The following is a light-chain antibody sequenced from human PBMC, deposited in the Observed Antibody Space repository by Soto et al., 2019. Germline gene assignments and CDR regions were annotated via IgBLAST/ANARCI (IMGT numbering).Light chain of an antibody. V-gene: IGKV3-15*01. CDR2: SAS. Sequence: EVVMTQSPATLSVSPGEPATLSCRASQNINSDVAWYQQKPGQAPRLLIYSASTRATDIPARFSGSGSGTEFTLTISSLQSEDFAVYYCQQYGSSPWTFGQGTKVEIK. CDR3: QQYGSSPWT. CDR1: QNINSD. J-gene: IGKJ1*01.